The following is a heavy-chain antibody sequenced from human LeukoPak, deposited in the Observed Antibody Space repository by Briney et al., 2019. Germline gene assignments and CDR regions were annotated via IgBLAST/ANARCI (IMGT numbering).Heavy chain of an antibody. CDR3: ARDFYCDNGECFDN. D-gene: IGHD2-8*01. V-gene: IGHV1-8*01. Sequence: ASVKVSCKASGYTFTSYDINWVRQATGQGLEWMGWMNPNSGNTGYEQKFQGRVTMTRNTSISTAYMELSSLRSEDTAVYYCARDFYCDNGECFDNWGQGTLVTVSS. J-gene: IGHJ4*02. CDR2: MNPNSGNT. CDR1: GYTFTSYD.